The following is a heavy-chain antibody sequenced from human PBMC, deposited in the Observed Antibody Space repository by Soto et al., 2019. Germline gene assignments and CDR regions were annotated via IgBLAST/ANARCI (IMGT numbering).Heavy chain of an antibody. CDR1: GFTFSSYA. Sequence: PGGSLRLSCAASGFTFSSYAMSWVRQAPGKGLEWVSAISGSGGSTYYADSVKGRFTISRDNSKNTLYLQMNSLRAEDTAVYYCAKDRSSGWYSSYWFDPWGQGTLVTVSS. CDR3: AKDRSSGWYSSYWFDP. V-gene: IGHV3-23*01. J-gene: IGHJ5*02. D-gene: IGHD6-19*01. CDR2: ISGSGGST.